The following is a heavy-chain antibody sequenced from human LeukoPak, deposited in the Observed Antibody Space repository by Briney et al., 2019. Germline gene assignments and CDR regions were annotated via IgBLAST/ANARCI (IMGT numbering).Heavy chain of an antibody. CDR2: LKSRGGGETA. Sequence: GGSLRLSCAVSGFNFNDAWMSWVRQAPGKGLEWVGRLKSRGGGETADYSAPVKGRFAVSRDDSQNTLYLQMNSLRTEDTAVYFCSWEQDFSFGRHLEHWGQGTLVTVAS. V-gene: IGHV3-15*01. D-gene: IGHD3-16*02. CDR3: SWEQDFSFGRHLEH. CDR1: GFNFNDAW. J-gene: IGHJ4*02.